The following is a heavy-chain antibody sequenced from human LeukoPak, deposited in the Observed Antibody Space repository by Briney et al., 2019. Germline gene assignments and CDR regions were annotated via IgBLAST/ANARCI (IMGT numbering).Heavy chain of an antibody. CDR3: ARGYQRPDY. CDR2: ISSSSNNI. D-gene: IGHD2-2*01. CDR1: GFTFSTYT. Sequence: GGPLRLSCAASGFTFSTYTMNWVRQAPGKVLEWVSSISSSSNNINYADSVKGRFTISRDNAMNSVHLQMNSLRVEDTAVYYCARGYQRPDYWGQGTLITVSS. J-gene: IGHJ4*02. V-gene: IGHV3-21*01.